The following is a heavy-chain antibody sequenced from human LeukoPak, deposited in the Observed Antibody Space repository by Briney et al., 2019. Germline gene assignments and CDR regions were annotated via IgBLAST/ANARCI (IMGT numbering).Heavy chain of an antibody. CDR1: GFSFSSYG. J-gene: IGHJ4*02. Sequence: GGSLRLSCAASGFSFSSYGMSWVRQAPGKGLVWVSRINSDGGSTSYADSVKGRFTISRDNAKNTLYLQMNSLRAEDTAVYYCARRIQGMAPYYFDYWGQGTLVTVSS. CDR3: ARRIQGMAPYYFDY. CDR2: INSDGGST. V-gene: IGHV3-74*01. D-gene: IGHD5-24*01.